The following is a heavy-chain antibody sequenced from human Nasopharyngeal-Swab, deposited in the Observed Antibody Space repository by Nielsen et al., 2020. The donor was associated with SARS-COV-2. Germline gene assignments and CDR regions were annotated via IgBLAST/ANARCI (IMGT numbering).Heavy chain of an antibody. CDR1: GFIFSTYN. Sequence: GESLKISCVGSGFIFSTYNLNWVRQAPGKGLEWVSSISHTGSDIYYADSVKGRFTISRDNAKNSVYLQMNSLRAEDTAVYYCARGFGSGRHWGQGTLVTVSP. J-gene: IGHJ4*02. V-gene: IGHV3-21*01. CDR2: ISHTGSDI. CDR3: ARGFGSGRH. D-gene: IGHD3-10*01.